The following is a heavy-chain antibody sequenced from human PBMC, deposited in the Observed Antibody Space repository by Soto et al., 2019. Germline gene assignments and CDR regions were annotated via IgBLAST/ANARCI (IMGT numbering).Heavy chain of an antibody. J-gene: IGHJ6*02. CDR2: IYYSGST. CDR1: GGSISSGGYY. Sequence: SETLSLTCTVSGGSISSGGYYWSWIRQHPGKGLEWIGYIYYSGSTYYNPSLKSRVTISVDTSKNQFSLKLSSVTAADTAVYYGARDLVWGCSSTSCYYYGMDVWGQGTTVTVSS. D-gene: IGHD2-2*01. V-gene: IGHV4-31*03. CDR3: ARDLVWGCSSTSCYYYGMDV.